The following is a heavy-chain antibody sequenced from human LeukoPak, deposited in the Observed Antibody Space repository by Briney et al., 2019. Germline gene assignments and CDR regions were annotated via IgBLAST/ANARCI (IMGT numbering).Heavy chain of an antibody. CDR2: IIPIFGTA. V-gene: IGHV1-69*05. CDR3: ARDSGKRGSPIVVVPAATYYFDY. J-gene: IGHJ4*02. Sequence: SVKVSCKASGGTFSSYAISWVRQAPGQGLEWMGGIIPIFGTANYAQKFQGRVTMTRDTSTSTVYMELSSLRSEDTAVYYCARDSGKRGSPIVVVPAATYYFDYWGQGTLVTVSS. CDR1: GGTFSSYA. D-gene: IGHD2-2*01.